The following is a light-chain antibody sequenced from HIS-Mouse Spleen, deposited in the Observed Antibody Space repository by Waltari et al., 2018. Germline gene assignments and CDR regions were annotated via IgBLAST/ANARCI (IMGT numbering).Light chain of an antibody. Sequence: DIQLTQSPPFLSTSVGDRVTVTCRASQGISSYLAWYQQKPGKAPKLLIYAASTVQSGVPSRFSGSGSGTEFTLTISSLQPEDFATYYCQQLNSYPPTFGQGTKVEIK. V-gene: IGKV1-9*01. CDR3: QQLNSYPPT. CDR1: QGISSY. CDR2: AAS. J-gene: IGKJ1*01.